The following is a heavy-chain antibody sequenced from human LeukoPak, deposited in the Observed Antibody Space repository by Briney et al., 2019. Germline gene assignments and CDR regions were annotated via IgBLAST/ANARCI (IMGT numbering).Heavy chain of an antibody. CDR2: INPNSGGT. CDR3: ATGRAVALVPDY. CDR1: GYTFTGYY. J-gene: IGHJ4*02. V-gene: IGHV1-2*02. Sequence: PWASVKVSCKASGYTFTGYYMHWVRQAPGQGLEWMGWINPNSGGTNYAQKFQGRVTMTEDTSTDTAYMELSSLRSEDTAVYYCATGRAVALVPDYWGQGTLVTVSS. D-gene: IGHD6-19*01.